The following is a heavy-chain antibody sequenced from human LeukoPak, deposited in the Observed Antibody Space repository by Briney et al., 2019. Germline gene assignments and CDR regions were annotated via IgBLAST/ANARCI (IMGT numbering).Heavy chain of an antibody. CDR3: AKDERRGYSYAHRPLPIDS. Sequence: ASVKVSCTASGGTFSSYAISWVRQAPGQGLEWMGGIIPIFGTANYAQKFQGRVTITADKSTSTAYMELSSLRSEDTAVYYCAKDERRGYSYAHRPLPIDSWGQGTLVTVSS. J-gene: IGHJ4*02. CDR2: IIPIFGTA. D-gene: IGHD5-18*01. CDR1: GGTFSSYA. V-gene: IGHV1-69*06.